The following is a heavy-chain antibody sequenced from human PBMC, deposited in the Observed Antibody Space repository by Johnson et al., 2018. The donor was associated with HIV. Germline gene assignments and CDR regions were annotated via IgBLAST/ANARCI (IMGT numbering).Heavy chain of an antibody. J-gene: IGHJ3*02. D-gene: IGHD1-14*01. CDR3: AKIKCRLFHNPPCAFDI. V-gene: IGHV3-30*02. Sequence: VQLVESGGGVVQPGGSLRLTCAASGFTFSDFGMHWVRQAPGMGLQWVAFIRYDGGYTSYADSVKGRFTISRDNSKNTLYLQMNSLRAEDTAVYYCAKIKCRLFHNPPCAFDIWGQGTMVTVSS. CDR1: GFTFSDFG. CDR2: IRYDGGYT.